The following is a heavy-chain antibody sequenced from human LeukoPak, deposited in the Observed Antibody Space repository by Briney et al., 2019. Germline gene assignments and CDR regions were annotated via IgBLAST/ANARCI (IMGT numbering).Heavy chain of an antibody. J-gene: IGHJ5*02. CDR1: GFTFSSYS. CDR2: ISSSSAYI. V-gene: IGHV3-21*01. CDR3: ARTTVTPSWFDP. D-gene: IGHD4-17*01. Sequence: PGGSLRLSRAASGFTFSSYSMNWVRQAPGKGLEWVSSISSSSAYIYYADSVKGRFTISRDNAKNSLYLQMNSLRAEDTAVYFCARTTVTPSWFDPWGQGTLVTVSS.